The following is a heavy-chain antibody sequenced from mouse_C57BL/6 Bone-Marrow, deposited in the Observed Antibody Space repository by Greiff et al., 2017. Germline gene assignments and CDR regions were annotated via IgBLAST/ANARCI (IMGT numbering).Heavy chain of an antibody. CDR2: ILPGRGST. V-gene: IGHV1-9*01. CDR1: GYTFTSYG. Sequence: QVQLQQSGAELARPGASVKLSCKASGYTFTSYGISWVKQRPGHGLEWIGEILPGRGSTNYNEKCKGKATFTADTSSNTAYMQLGSLTTEDSAIYYCGGAMDYWGQGTSVTVSS. J-gene: IGHJ4*01. CDR3: GGAMDY.